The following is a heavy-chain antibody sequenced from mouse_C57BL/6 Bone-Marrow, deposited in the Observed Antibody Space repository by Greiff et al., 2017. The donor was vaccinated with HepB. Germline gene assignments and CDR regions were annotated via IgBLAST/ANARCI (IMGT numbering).Heavy chain of an antibody. V-gene: IGHV1-82*01. CDR2: IYPGDGDT. CDR1: GYAFSSSW. D-gene: IGHD1-1*01. CDR3: ARSSSHYYAMDY. J-gene: IGHJ4*01. Sequence: QVQLQQSGPELVKPGASVKISCKASGYAFSSSWMNWVKQRPGKGLEWIGRIYPGDGDTNYNGKFKGKATLTADKSSSTAYMQLSSLTSEDSAVYFCARSSSHYYAMDYWGQGTSVTVSS.